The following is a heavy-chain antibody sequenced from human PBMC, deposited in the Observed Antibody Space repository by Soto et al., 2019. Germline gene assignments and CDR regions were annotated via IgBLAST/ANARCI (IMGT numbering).Heavy chain of an antibody. CDR3: ARDWSSSWYDY. J-gene: IGHJ4*02. CDR2: INSDGSST. D-gene: IGHD6-13*01. V-gene: IGHV3-74*01. Sequence: GGSLRLSCAASGFTFSSYWMPWVPQPPGKGLVWVSRINSDGSSTSYADSVKGRFTISRDNAKNTLYLQMNSLRAEDTAVYYCARDWSSSWYDYWGQGTLVTVSS. CDR1: GFTFSSYW.